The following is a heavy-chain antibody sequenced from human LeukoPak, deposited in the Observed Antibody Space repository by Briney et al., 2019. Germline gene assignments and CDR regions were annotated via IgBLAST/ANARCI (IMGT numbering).Heavy chain of an antibody. V-gene: IGHV3-48*03. CDR1: GFTFSSYE. CDR2: ISSRGTTI. Sequence: GGSLRLSCAASGFTFSSYEMNWVRQAPGKGLEWVSYISSRGTTIYYADSVKGRFTISRDNAKNSLYLQMSSLRAEDTAVYYCARDGYYLGYWGQGTLVTVSS. CDR3: ARDGYYLGY. J-gene: IGHJ4*02.